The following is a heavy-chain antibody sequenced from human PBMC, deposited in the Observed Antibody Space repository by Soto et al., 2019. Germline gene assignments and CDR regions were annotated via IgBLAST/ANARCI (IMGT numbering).Heavy chain of an antibody. D-gene: IGHD1-1*01. CDR2: IYSGGVT. V-gene: IGHV3-53*01. J-gene: IGHJ5*02. CDR3: AKDLETGWFDP. CDR1: GFSVSNTF. Sequence: GGSLRLSCTASGFSVSNTFMSWVRQAPGKGLEWVSLIYSGGVTYSADSVKGRFTISRDNFKNTLYLQMNSLRAEDTAVYYCAKDLETGWFDPLGQGTLVTVSS.